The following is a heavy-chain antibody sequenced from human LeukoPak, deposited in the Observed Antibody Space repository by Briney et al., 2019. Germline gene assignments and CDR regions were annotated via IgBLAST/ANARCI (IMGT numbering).Heavy chain of an antibody. Sequence: ASVKVSCKAFGYTFTNYYVHWVRQAPGQGLEWMGIINPSGGSTSYAQKFQGRVSMTRDTSTSTVYMELSSLRSDDTAVYYCARRRDGPDYWGQGTLVTVSS. V-gene: IGHV1-46*01. CDR3: ARRRDGPDY. CDR2: INPSGGST. D-gene: IGHD2-8*01. J-gene: IGHJ4*02. CDR1: GYTFTNYY.